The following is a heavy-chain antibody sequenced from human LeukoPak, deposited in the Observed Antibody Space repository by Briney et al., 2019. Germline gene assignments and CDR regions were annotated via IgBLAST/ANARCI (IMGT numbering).Heavy chain of an antibody. V-gene: IGHV3-23*01. J-gene: IGHJ1*01. D-gene: IGHD5-18*01. CDR2: ISGSGGST. Sequence: GSLRLSCAASGFTLSSYAMSWVRQAPGKGLEWVSAISGSGGSTYYADSVKGRFTISRDNSKNTLYLQMNSLRAEDTAVYYCAKRGQLWLASYFQHWGQGTLVTVSS. CDR3: AKRGQLWLASYFQH. CDR1: GFTLSSYA.